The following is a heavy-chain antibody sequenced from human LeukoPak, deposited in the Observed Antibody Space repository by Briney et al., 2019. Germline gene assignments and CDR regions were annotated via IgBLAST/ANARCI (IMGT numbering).Heavy chain of an antibody. J-gene: IGHJ4*02. D-gene: IGHD3-16*01. Sequence: QAGGSLRLSCAASGLTFSSYSMNWVRQAPGKGLEWVSYISSSSSTIYYADSVKGRFTISRDNAKNSLYLQMNSLRAEDTAVYYCARDFGGVVPGPRFDYWGQGTLVTVSS. CDR3: ARDFGGVVPGPRFDY. CDR1: GLTFSSYS. V-gene: IGHV3-48*01. CDR2: ISSSSSTI.